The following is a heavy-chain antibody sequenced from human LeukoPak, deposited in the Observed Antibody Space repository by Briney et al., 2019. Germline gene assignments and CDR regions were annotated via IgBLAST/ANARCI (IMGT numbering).Heavy chain of an antibody. V-gene: IGHV1-3*01. CDR1: GYTFTSYA. CDR3: ARSYDILTGYYYFDY. J-gene: IGHJ4*02. D-gene: IGHD3-9*01. Sequence: ASVKVSCKASGYTFTSYAMHWVRQAPGQRLEWMGWINAGNGNTKYSQKFQGRVTITRDTSASTAYMELSSPRSEDTAVYYCARSYDILTGYYYFDYWGQGTLVTVSS. CDR2: INAGNGNT.